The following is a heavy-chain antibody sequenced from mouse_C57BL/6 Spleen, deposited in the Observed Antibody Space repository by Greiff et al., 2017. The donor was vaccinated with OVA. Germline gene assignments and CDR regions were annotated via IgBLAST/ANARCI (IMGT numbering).Heavy chain of an antibody. Sequence: VQLQQSGAELVRPGASVKLSCKASGYTFTDSYINWVTQRPGQGLEWIARISPGSGNTSSNEKFKGTATLTADKSSSTASMQLSSLTSEDSAGDVCALYYYGSSDAWFAYWGQGTLVTVSA. CDR3: ALYYYGSSDAWFAY. D-gene: IGHD1-1*01. J-gene: IGHJ3*01. CDR1: GYTFTDSY. V-gene: IGHV1-76*01. CDR2: ISPGSGNT.